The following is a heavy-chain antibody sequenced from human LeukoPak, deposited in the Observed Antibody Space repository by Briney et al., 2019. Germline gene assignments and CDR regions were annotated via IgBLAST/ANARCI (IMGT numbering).Heavy chain of an antibody. D-gene: IGHD3-10*01. Sequence: SETLSLTCTVSGGSISSSSYYWGWIRQPPGTGLEWIGSIYYSGSTYYNPSLKSRVTISVDTSKNQFSLKLSSVTAADTAVYYCARAAHYSGSGNDNWFDSWGQGTLVTVSS. CDR3: ARAAHYSGSGNDNWFDS. J-gene: IGHJ5*01. V-gene: IGHV4-39*07. CDR2: IYYSGST. CDR1: GGSISSSSYY.